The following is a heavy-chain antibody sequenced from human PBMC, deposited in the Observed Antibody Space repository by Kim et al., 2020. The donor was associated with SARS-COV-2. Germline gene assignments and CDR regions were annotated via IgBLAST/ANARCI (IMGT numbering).Heavy chain of an antibody. CDR3: TRGSSDSSGIDY. Sequence: GGSLRLSCAASGFILSDHWMSWVRQTPGKRLEWVANTNEDENKKVYLDSVKGRFTIFRDNAKNSVFLQMNSLRDEDTALYYCTRGSSDSSGIDYWGQGTLVTVSS. D-gene: IGHD3-22*01. V-gene: IGHV3-7*01. CDR2: TNEDENKK. J-gene: IGHJ4*02. CDR1: GFILSDHW.